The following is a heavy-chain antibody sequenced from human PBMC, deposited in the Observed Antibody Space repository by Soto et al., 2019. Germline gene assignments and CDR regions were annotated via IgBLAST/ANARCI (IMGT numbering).Heavy chain of an antibody. CDR1: GFTFSSYS. Sequence: EVQLVESGGGLVKPGGSLRLSCAASGFTFSSYSMNWVRQAPGKGLEWVSSISSSSTYIYYADSVKGLFTISRDNAKNSLYLQMNSLRAEDTAVYYCARDREKYCSSTSCPFDYWGQGTLVTVSS. D-gene: IGHD2-2*01. V-gene: IGHV3-21*01. CDR2: ISSSSTYI. J-gene: IGHJ4*02. CDR3: ARDREKYCSSTSCPFDY.